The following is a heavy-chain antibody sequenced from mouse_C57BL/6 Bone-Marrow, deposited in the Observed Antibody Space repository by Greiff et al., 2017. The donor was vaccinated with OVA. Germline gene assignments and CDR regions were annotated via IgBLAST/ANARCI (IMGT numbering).Heavy chain of an antibody. J-gene: IGHJ4*01. V-gene: IGHV2-2*01. CDR3: ARGYYYGSSPYYYAIDY. CDR1: GFSLTSYG. CDR2: IWSGGST. D-gene: IGHD1-1*01. Sequence: VQLQESGPGLVQPSQSLSITCTVSGFSLTSYGVHWVRQSPGKGLEWLGVIWSGGSTDYNAAFISRLSISKDNSKSQVFFKMNSLQADDTAIYYCARGYYYGSSPYYYAIDYWGQGTSVTVSS.